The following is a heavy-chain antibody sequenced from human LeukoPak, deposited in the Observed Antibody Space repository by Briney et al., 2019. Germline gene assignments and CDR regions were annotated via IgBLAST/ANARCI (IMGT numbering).Heavy chain of an antibody. Sequence: GGSLRLSCAASGFTFSSYAMSWVRQAPGKGLEWVSAISGSGSSTYYADSVKGRFTISRDNSKNTLYLQMNSLRAEDTAVYYCAKDRVIAAAAPDAFDIWGQGTMVTISS. CDR2: ISGSGSST. CDR3: AKDRVIAAAAPDAFDI. CDR1: GFTFSSYA. D-gene: IGHD6-13*01. V-gene: IGHV3-23*01. J-gene: IGHJ3*02.